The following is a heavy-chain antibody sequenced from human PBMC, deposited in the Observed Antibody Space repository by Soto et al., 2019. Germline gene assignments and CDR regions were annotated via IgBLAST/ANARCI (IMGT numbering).Heavy chain of an antibody. V-gene: IGHV3-48*02. Sequence: PGASLRLSCAASGFTFSSYSLNGLRQAPGKGLEWVSYITSSGTTVYYADSVRGRFTISRDNAKNSLYLQMNSLRDDDTAVYYCARDSPYYDSSGYRFDYWGQGT. J-gene: IGHJ4*02. D-gene: IGHD3-22*01. CDR1: GFTFSSYS. CDR3: ARDSPYYDSSGYRFDY. CDR2: ITSSGTTV.